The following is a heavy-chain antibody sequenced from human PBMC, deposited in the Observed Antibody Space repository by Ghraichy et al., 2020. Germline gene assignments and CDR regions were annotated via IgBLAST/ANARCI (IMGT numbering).Heavy chain of an antibody. J-gene: IGHJ3*02. Sequence: SETLSLTCAVYGGSFSGYYWSWIRQPPGKGLEWIGEINHSGSTNYNPSLKSRVTISVDTSKNQFSLKLSSVTAADTAVYYCARLSSGSYSFAFDIWGQGTMVTVSS. V-gene: IGHV4-34*01. CDR3: ARLSSGSYSFAFDI. D-gene: IGHD1-26*01. CDR2: INHSGST. CDR1: GGSFSGYY.